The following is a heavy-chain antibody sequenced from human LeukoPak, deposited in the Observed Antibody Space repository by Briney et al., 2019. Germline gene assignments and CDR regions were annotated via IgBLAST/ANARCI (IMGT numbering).Heavy chain of an antibody. CDR1: GFIFSNAW. CDR3: TTTYIVASTRKFGDY. CDR2: IKTKTEGGTT. V-gene: IGHV3-15*01. J-gene: IGHJ4*02. D-gene: IGHD5-12*01. Sequence: GGSLRLPRAASGFIFSNAWMTGSRQPPGRGLEGFGRIKTKTEGGTTDYAAPVKGRFTISRDDSQNTVDLQISSLIAEDTAMYFCTTTYIVASTRKFGDYWGQGTLVVVSS.